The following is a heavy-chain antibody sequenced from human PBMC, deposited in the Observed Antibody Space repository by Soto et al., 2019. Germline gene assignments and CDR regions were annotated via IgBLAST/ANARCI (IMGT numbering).Heavy chain of an antibody. CDR2: ISGSGGST. J-gene: IGHJ4*02. CDR3: AKSKSYSSYPLLPFDY. V-gene: IGHV3-23*01. D-gene: IGHD1-26*01. Sequence: GGSLRLSCAASGFTFSSYAMSWVRQAPGKGLEWVSAISGSGGSTYYADSVKGRFTISRDNSKNTLYLQMNSLRAEDTALYYCAKSKSYSSYPLLPFDYWGQGTLVTVSS. CDR1: GFTFSSYA.